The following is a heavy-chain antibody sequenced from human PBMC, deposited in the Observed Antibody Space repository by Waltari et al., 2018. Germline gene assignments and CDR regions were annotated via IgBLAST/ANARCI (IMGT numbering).Heavy chain of an antibody. CDR1: GYTLTELS. J-gene: IGHJ5*02. V-gene: IGHV1-24*01. CDR3: ATSEGERSSSKDHNWFDP. D-gene: IGHD6-6*01. Sequence: QVQLVQSGAEVKKPGASVKVSCKVSGYTLTELSMPWVRQAPGKGLEWMGGFDPEEGETIYAQKFQGRVTMTEDTSTDTAYMELSSLRSEDTAVYYCATSEGERSSSKDHNWFDPWGQGTLVTVSS. CDR2: FDPEEGET.